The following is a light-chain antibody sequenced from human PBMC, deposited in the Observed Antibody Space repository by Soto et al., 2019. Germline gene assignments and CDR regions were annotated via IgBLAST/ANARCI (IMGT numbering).Light chain of an antibody. CDR1: SSDVGRYDY. CDR3: SSYASSPSVV. CDR2: DVS. Sequence: QSALTQPASVSGSPGQSITISCAGSSSDVGRYDYVSWYQHRPGKAPKLIIYDVSNRPSEVSDRFFGSKSGNTASLTISGLQAEDEADYYCSSYASSPSVVFGGGTKLTV. V-gene: IGLV2-14*03. J-gene: IGLJ2*01.